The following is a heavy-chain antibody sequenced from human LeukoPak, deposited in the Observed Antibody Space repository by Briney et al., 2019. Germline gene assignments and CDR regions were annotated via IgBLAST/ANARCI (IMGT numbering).Heavy chain of an antibody. Sequence: GGSLRLSCAASGFTFSTSWMTWVRQSPGKGLEWVALMNKDGSKTLFVRSVKGRFAISRDNGKNSLYLQMDSLRAEDTAVYFCTRDHSHGALDIWGRGTTVTVSS. J-gene: IGHJ3*02. CDR1: GFTFSTSW. D-gene: IGHD1-26*01. CDR3: TRDHSHGALDI. V-gene: IGHV3-7*01. CDR2: MNKDGSKT.